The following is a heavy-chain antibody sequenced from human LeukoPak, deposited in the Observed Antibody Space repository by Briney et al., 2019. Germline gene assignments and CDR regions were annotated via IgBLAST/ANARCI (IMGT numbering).Heavy chain of an antibody. D-gene: IGHD3-22*01. CDR3: ARDDNLAKNTMIQGY. CDR1: GGSISKYY. V-gene: IGHV4-59*01. CDR2: IYFSGNT. Sequence: PSETLSLTCNVSGGSISKYYWSWIRQPPGKGLEWIGYIYFSGNTNYNPSLKSRVTTSVDTSKNQFSLKLSSVTSVDTAVYYCARDDNLAKNTMIQGYWGQGTLVTVSS. J-gene: IGHJ4*02.